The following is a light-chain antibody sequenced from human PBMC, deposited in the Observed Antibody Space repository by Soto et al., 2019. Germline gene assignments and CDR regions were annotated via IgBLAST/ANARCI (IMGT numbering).Light chain of an antibody. J-gene: IGKJ2*01. CDR2: GAS. CDR3: QQYNNWPPDT. Sequence: EIILTQSPASLSVSPGERATLSCRASQSVNNNLAWYQQKRGQAPRLLIYGASTRATGIPGSFRGSGSGTEFTLTITSLQSEDFAVYFCQQYNNWPPDTFGQGTKLEIK. CDR1: QSVNNN. V-gene: IGKV3-15*01.